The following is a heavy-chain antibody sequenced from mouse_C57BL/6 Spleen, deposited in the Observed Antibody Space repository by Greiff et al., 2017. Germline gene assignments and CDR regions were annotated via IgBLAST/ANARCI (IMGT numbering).Heavy chain of an antibody. D-gene: IGHD2-1*01. CDR1: GYTFTNYW. CDR2: IYPGGGYT. Sequence: QVQLQQSGAELVRPGTSVKMSCKASGYTFTNYWIGWAKQRPGHGLEWIGDIYPGGGYTNYNEKFKGKATLTADKSSSTAYMQFSSLTSEDSAIYYCARIEGNYGTGYAIDYWGQGTSVTVSS. J-gene: IGHJ4*01. V-gene: IGHV1-63*01. CDR3: ARIEGNYGTGYAIDY.